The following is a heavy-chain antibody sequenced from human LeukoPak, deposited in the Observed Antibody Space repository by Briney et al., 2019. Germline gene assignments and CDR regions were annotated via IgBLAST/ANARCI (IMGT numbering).Heavy chain of an antibody. Sequence: GASVKVSCKASGYTFTSYYMHWVRQAPGQGFEWMGIINPSGGSTSYAQKFQGRVTMTRDMSTSTVYMELSSLRSEDTAVYYCARVGDYYDSSGYPDAFDIWGQGTMVTVSS. CDR3: ARVGDYYDSSGYPDAFDI. CDR2: INPSGGST. D-gene: IGHD3-22*01. V-gene: IGHV1-46*01. J-gene: IGHJ3*02. CDR1: GYTFTSYY.